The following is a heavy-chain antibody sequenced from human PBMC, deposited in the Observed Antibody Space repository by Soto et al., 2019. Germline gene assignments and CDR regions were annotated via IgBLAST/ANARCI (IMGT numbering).Heavy chain of an antibody. CDR3: ARALDTAMPRPIDY. Sequence: QVQLVESGGGVVQPGRSLRLSCAASGFTFSSYAMHWVRQAPGKGLEWVAVISYDGSNKYYADSVKGRFTISRDNXXNTLYLQMNSLRAEDTAVYYCARALDTAMPRPIDYWGQGTLVTVSS. D-gene: IGHD5-18*01. CDR2: ISYDGSNK. V-gene: IGHV3-30-3*01. CDR1: GFTFSSYA. J-gene: IGHJ4*02.